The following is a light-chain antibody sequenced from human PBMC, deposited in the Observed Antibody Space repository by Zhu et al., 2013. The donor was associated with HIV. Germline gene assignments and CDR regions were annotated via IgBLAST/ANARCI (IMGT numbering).Light chain of an antibody. V-gene: IGLV1-40*01. J-gene: IGLJ3*02. CDR3: QSYDASLSAWV. CDR1: SSNIGAGYD. CDR2: GNS. Sequence: QSVLTQPPSVSGAPGQRVTISCTGSSSNIGAGYDVHWYQQLPGTAPKLLIYGNSNRPSGVPDRFSGSKSGTSFALAIYGLQTEDEGDYFCQSYDASLSAWVFGGGTKVTVL.